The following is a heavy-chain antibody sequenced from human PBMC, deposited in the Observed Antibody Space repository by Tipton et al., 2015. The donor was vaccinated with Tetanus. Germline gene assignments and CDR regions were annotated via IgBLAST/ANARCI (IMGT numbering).Heavy chain of an antibody. CDR3: ARDWTGTGVDDASDL. CDR1: GGTFSSYA. CDR2: IFPMFGKT. D-gene: IGHD1-1*01. Sequence: QLVQSGPEVKKPGSSVKISCKVSGGTFSSYAISWVRQAPGQGLEWMGRIFPMFGKTNYAQKFQGRVTITADKSTYTAYMELSSLTSEDTAVYYCARDWTGTGVDDASDLWGQGTVVTVSS. V-gene: IGHV1-69*06. J-gene: IGHJ3*01.